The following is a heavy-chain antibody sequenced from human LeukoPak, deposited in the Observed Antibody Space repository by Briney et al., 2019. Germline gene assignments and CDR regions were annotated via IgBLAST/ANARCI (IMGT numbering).Heavy chain of an antibody. CDR3: TTGIVGALNFDY. CDR1: GFTFSNAW. D-gene: IGHD1-26*01. CDR2: IKSKTDGGTT. Sequence: GGSLRLSSAASGFTFSNAWMSWVRQVPGKGLEWVGRIKSKTDGGTTDYAAPVKGRFTISRDDSKNTLYLQMNSLKTEDTAVYYCTTGIVGALNFDYWGQGTLVTVSS. V-gene: IGHV3-15*01. J-gene: IGHJ4*02.